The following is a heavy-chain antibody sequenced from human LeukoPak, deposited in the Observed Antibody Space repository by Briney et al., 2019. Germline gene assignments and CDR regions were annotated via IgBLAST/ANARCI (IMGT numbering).Heavy chain of an antibody. V-gene: IGHV3-13*01. CDR3: ARGLSGYYIFDY. J-gene: IGHJ4*02. D-gene: IGHD3-22*01. Sequence: PGGSLRLSCAASGFTFRSYDMHWVRQATGKGLEWVSAIGTAGDTYYPGSVKGRFTISRENAKNSLYLQMNSLRAGDTAVYYCARGLSGYYIFDYWGQGTLVTVSS. CDR2: IGTAGDT. CDR1: GFTFRSYD.